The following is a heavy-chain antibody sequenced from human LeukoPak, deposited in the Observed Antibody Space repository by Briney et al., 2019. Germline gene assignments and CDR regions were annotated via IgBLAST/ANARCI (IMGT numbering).Heavy chain of an antibody. V-gene: IGHV3-7*01. CDR2: IKQDGSEK. J-gene: IGHJ6*03. D-gene: IGHD3-3*01. CDR1: EFTFNSYW. Sequence: GGSLRLSCAASEFTFNSYWMTWVRQAPGKGLEWVANIKQDGSEKYYVDSVKGRFTISRDNSKNTLYLQMNSLRAEDTAVYYCARVYYDFWSGYPTMGENYYYYMDVWGKGTTVTVSS. CDR3: ARVYYDFWSGYPTMGENYYYYMDV.